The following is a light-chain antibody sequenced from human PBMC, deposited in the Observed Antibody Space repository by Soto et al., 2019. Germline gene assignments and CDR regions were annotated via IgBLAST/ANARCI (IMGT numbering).Light chain of an antibody. CDR3: QHFNNWPPWT. CDR2: VAS. Sequence: IVLTQSPATLSVSPGERATLSCRASQSVDRNLAWYQQKPGQAPRLLIYVASTRATDVPARFSGSGSGTEFTLTISSLQSEDFAVYYCQHFNNWPPWTFGPGTKVDI. J-gene: IGKJ1*01. CDR1: QSVDRN. V-gene: IGKV3-15*01.